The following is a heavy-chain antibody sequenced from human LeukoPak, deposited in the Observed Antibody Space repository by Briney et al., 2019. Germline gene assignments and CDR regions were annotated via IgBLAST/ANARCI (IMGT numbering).Heavy chain of an antibody. J-gene: IGHJ5*02. Sequence: PSQTLSLTCTVSGGSISSGGYYWSWIRQPPGKGLGWIGEINHSGSTNYNPSLKGRVTISVDTSKNQFSLKLSSVTAADTAVYYCARHGPTDWFDPWGQGTLVTVSS. V-gene: IGHV4-39*01. CDR1: GGSISSGGYY. CDR2: INHSGST. CDR3: ARHGPTDWFDP.